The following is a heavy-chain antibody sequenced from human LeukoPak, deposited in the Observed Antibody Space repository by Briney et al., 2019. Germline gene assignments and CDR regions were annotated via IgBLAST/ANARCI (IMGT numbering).Heavy chain of an antibody. J-gene: IGHJ3*02. CDR1: GFTVSSNY. V-gene: IGHV3-53*01. D-gene: IGHD3-22*01. CDR2: IYSGGST. CDR3: ARDLIVDFYGDAFDI. Sequence: GGSLRLSCAASGFTVSSNYMSWVRQAPGKGLEWVSVIYSGGSTYYADSVKGRFTISRDNAKNSLYLQMNSLRAEDTAVYYCARDLIVDFYGDAFDIWGQGTMVTVSS.